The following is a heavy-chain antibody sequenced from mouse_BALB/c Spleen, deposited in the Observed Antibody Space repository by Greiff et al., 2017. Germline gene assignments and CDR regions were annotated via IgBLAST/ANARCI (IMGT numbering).Heavy chain of an antibody. V-gene: IGHV1-82*01. CDR3: ARAYGNYVEGFAY. J-gene: IGHJ3*01. CDR2: IYPGDGDT. Sequence: VQLQQSGPELVKPGASVKISCKASGYAFSSSWMNWVKQRPGQGLEWIGRIYPGDGDTNYNGKFKGKATLTADKSSSTAYMQLSSLTSVDSAVYFCARAYGNYVEGFAYWGQGTLVTVSA. CDR1: GYAFSSSW. D-gene: IGHD2-1*01.